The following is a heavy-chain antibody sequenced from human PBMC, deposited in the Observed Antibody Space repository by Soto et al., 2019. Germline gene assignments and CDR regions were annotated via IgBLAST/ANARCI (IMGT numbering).Heavy chain of an antibody. Sequence: ASVKVSCKASGYTFTSYAMHWVRQAPGQRLEWMGWSNAGNGNTKYSQEFQGRVTITRDTSASTAYMELSSLRSEDTAVYYCARDVLVGVDPSGYYGMDVWGQGTTVTVSS. CDR1: GYTFTSYA. V-gene: IGHV1-3*02. CDR3: ARDVLVGVDPSGYYGMDV. CDR2: SNAGNGNT. J-gene: IGHJ6*02. D-gene: IGHD3-22*01.